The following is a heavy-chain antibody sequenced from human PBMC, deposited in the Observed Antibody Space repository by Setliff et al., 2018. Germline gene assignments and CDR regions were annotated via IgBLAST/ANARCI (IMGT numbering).Heavy chain of an antibody. CDR2: IWNDGSNK. CDR3: ARNWVTAQHYYYGMDV. J-gene: IGHJ6*02. CDR1: GFTFSNYG. V-gene: IGHV3-33*01. Sequence: GGSLRLSCVASGFTFSNYGIHWVRQAPGKGLEWVALIWNDGSNKFYGDSVRGRFTISRDNSKSTLYLQMDSLRAEDAAIYYCARNWVTAQHYYYGMDVWGQGTMVTVSS. D-gene: IGHD2-21*02.